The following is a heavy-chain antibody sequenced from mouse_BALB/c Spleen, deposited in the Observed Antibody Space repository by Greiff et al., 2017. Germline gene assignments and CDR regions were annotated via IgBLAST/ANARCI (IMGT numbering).Heavy chain of an antibody. CDR2: ISDGGSYT. V-gene: IGHV5-4*02. CDR1: GFTFSDYY. Sequence: EVQLMESGGGLVKPGGSLKLSCAASGFTFSDYYMYWVRQTPEKRLEWVATISDGGSYTYYPDSVKGRFTISRDNAKNNLYLQMSSLKSEDTAMYYCARGEGGLAYWGQGTLVTVSA. J-gene: IGHJ3*01. CDR3: ARGEGGLAY.